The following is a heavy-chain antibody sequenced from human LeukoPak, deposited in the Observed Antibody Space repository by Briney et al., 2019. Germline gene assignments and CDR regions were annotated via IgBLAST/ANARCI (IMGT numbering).Heavy chain of an antibody. CDR2: INHSGST. J-gene: IGHJ5*02. Sequence: SSETLSLTCAVYGGSFSGYYWSWIRQPPGKGLEWIGEINHSGSTNYNPSLKGRVTISVDTSKNQFPLKLSSVTAADTAVYYCARGYCSGGSCYSWFDPWGQGTLVTVSS. D-gene: IGHD2-15*01. CDR1: GGSFSGYY. CDR3: ARGYCSGGSCYSWFDP. V-gene: IGHV4-34*01.